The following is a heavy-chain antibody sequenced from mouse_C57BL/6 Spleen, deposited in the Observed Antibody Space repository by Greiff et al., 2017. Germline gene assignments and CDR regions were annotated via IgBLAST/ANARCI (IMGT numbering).Heavy chain of an antibody. D-gene: IGHD6-1*01. V-gene: IGHV1-55*01. CDR3: ARSIEGAAWFAY. CDR1: GYTFTSYW. Sequence: VQLQQPGAELVKPGASVKMSCKASGYTFTSYWITWVKQRPGQGLEWIGDIYPGSGSTNYNEKFKSKATLTVETSSSTAYMQLSSLTSEDSAVYYCARSIEGAAWFAYWGQGTLVTVSA. J-gene: IGHJ3*01. CDR2: IYPGSGST.